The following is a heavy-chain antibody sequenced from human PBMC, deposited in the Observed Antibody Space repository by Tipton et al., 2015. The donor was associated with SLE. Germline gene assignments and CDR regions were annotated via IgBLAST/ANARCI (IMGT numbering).Heavy chain of an antibody. CDR1: GGSVSSSSEY. D-gene: IGHD5-18*01. CDR2: IYYTGTTT. J-gene: IGHJ5*02. V-gene: IGHV4-39*07. Sequence: TLSLTCTVSGGSVSSSSEYWAWIRQPPGKGREWIGSIYYTGTTTYYNSFLKSRVTMSVDTSKNQFSLRLTSVIAADTAVYYCARLHGYSYGLNWFDPWGQGTLISVSS. CDR3: ARLHGYSYGLNWFDP.